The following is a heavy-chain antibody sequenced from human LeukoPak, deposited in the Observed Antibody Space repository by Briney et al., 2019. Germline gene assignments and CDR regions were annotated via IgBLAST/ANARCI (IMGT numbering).Heavy chain of an antibody. CDR2: IYYTGTT. J-gene: IGHJ2*01. CDR3: ARYSGGWSWYFDL. Sequence: SETPSLTCTVSGGSISNYYWSWIRQPPGKGLEWIGYIYYTGTTHYSPSLMSRVTISLDTSKNQFSLTLSSVTAADTAVYYCARYSGGWSWYFDLWGRGTLVTVSS. D-gene: IGHD6-19*01. CDR1: GGSISNYY. V-gene: IGHV4-59*08.